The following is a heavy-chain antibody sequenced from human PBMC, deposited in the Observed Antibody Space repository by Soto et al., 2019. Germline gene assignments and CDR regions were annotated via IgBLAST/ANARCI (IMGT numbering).Heavy chain of an antibody. Sequence: QITLKESGPTLVKPTQTLTLTCSFSGFSLSTTGVGVGWIRQSPGKALEWLAIIYWDNDKRYSPFLKSRVTITKDTSKNQVVLTVTNMHPVDTGTYYGARSLWFGELHWGQGALVTVSS. V-gene: IGHV2-5*02. J-gene: IGHJ4*02. D-gene: IGHD3-10*01. CDR2: IYWDNDK. CDR3: ARSLWFGELH. CDR1: GFSLSTTGVG.